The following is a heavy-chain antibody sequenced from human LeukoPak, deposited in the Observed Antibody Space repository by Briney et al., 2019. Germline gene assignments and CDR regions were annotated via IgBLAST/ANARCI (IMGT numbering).Heavy chain of an antibody. CDR1: GGSISSYY. J-gene: IGHJ5*02. CDR2: IYYSGST. CDR3: AVATPLNWFDP. V-gene: IGHV4-59*01. D-gene: IGHD5-12*01. Sequence: PSETLSLTCTVSGGSISSYYWSWIRQPPGKGLEWIGYIYYSGSTNYNPSLKGRVTISVDTSKNQFSLKLSSVTAADTAVYYCAVATPLNWFDPWGQGTLVTVSS.